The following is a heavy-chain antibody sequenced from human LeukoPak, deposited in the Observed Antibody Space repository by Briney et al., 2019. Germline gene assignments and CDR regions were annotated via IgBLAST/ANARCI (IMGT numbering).Heavy chain of an antibody. J-gene: IGHJ6*03. CDR3: ARGPSRKYYYYYMDV. Sequence: ASVKVSCKASGGTFSSYAISWVRQAPGQGLEWMGGIIPIFGTANYAQKFQGRVTITTDESTSTAYMELSSLRSEDTAVYYCARGPSRKYYYYYMDVWGKGTTVTVSS. CDR1: GGTFSSYA. CDR2: IIPIFGTA. V-gene: IGHV1-69*05.